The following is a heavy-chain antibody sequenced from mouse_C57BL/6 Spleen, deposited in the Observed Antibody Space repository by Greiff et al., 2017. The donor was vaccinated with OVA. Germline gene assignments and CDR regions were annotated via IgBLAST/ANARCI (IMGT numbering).Heavy chain of an antibody. CDR1: GYTFTSYW. D-gene: IGHD3-2*02. J-gene: IGHJ2*01. CDR3: ARGGAQVYFDY. V-gene: IGHV1-52*01. CDR2: IDPSDSET. Sequence: VQLQQPGAELVRPGSSVKLSCKASGYTFTSYWMHWVKQRPIQGLEWIGNIDPSDSETHYNQKFKDKATLTVDKSSSAAYMQRSSLTSEDSAVYYCARGGAQVYFDYWGQGTTLTVSS.